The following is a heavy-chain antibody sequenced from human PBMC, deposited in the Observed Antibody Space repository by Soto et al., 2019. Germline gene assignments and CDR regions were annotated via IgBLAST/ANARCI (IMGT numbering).Heavy chain of an antibody. CDR1: GGTFSSYT. CDR2: IIPILGIA. CDR3: AREPRRDGYSLDY. D-gene: IGHD4-4*01. J-gene: IGHJ4*02. Sequence: SVKVACKASGGTFSSYTISWVRQAPGQGLEWMGRIIPILGIANYAQKFQGRVTITADKSTSTAYMELSSLRSEDTAVYYCAREPRRDGYSLDYWGQGTLVTVSS. V-gene: IGHV1-69*04.